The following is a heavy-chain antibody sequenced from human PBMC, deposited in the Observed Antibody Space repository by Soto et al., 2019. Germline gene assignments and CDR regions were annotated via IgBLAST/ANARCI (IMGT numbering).Heavy chain of an antibody. J-gene: IGHJ6*02. D-gene: IGHD2-2*01. CDR1: GYSFTSYW. V-gene: IGHV5-10-1*01. Sequence: PGESLKISCKGSGYSFTSYWISWVRQMPGKGLEWMGRIDPSDSYTNYSPSFQGHVTISADKSISTAYLQWSSLKASDTAMYYCASLVVPAAIEYYGMDVWGQGTTVTVSS. CDR2: IDPSDSYT. CDR3: ASLVVPAAIEYYGMDV.